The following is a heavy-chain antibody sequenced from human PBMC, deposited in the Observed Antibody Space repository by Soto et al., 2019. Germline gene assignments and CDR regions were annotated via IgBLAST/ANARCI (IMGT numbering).Heavy chain of an antibody. Sequence: QVQLVQSGAEVKKPGSSVKVSCKASGGTFSSYAISWVRQAPGQGLEWMGGIIPIFGTANYAQKFQCRVTVTADKSTSTAYMELSSLRSEDKAVYYCACGITIFGVVINWGQGTLVTESS. CDR3: ACGITIFGVVIN. V-gene: IGHV1-69*06. D-gene: IGHD3-3*01. CDR2: IIPIFGTA. J-gene: IGHJ4*02. CDR1: GGTFSSYA.